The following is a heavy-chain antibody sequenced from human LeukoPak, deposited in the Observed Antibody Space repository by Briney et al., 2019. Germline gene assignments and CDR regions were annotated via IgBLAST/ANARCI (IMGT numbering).Heavy chain of an antibody. D-gene: IGHD6-13*01. Sequence: PGGSLRLSCAASGFTFSSYWMHWVRHAPGKGLLWVSRINSDGSSTSYADSVKGRFTISRDNAKNTLYLQMNSLRAEDTAVYYCARGDGYQQEYYYYYMDVWGKGTTVTVSS. V-gene: IGHV3-74*01. J-gene: IGHJ6*03. CDR1: GFTFSSYW. CDR2: INSDGSST. CDR3: ARGDGYQQEYYYYYMDV.